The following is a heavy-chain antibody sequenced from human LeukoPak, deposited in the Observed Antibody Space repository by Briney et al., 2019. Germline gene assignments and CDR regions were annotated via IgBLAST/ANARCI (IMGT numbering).Heavy chain of an antibody. CDR1: GLTFSIYA. D-gene: IGHD2-2*01. V-gene: IGHV3-23*01. Sequence: GGSLRLSCAASGLTFSIYAMSWVRQAPGKGLEWVSAISGSGGSTYYADSVKGRFTISRDNSKNTLYLQMNSLRAEDTAVYYCAGGYQLLPGYFDYWGQGTLVTVSS. J-gene: IGHJ4*02. CDR2: ISGSGGST. CDR3: AGGYQLLPGYFDY.